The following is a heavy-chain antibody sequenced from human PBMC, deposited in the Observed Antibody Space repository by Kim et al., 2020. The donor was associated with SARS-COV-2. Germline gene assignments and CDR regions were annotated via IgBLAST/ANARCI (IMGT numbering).Heavy chain of an antibody. V-gene: IGHV3-33*06. CDR3: AKGRWYDY. D-gene: IGHD2-15*01. J-gene: IGHJ4*02. CDR2: GRNK. Sequence: GRNKYYADSVKGRFTISRDNSKNTLYLQMNSLRAEDTAVYYCAKGRWYDYWGQGTLVTVSS.